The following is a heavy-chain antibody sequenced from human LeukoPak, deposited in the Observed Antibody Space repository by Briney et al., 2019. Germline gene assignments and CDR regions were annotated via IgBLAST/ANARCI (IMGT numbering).Heavy chain of an antibody. Sequence: GGSLRLSCAASGFTFRGYEMNWVRHVPGKGLEWVSYISSSGYTIYYADSVKGRFTISRDNAKNSLYLQMNSLRAEDTAVYYCARSRSIAGDGFDIWGQGTMVTVSS. J-gene: IGHJ3*02. V-gene: IGHV3-48*03. CDR1: GFTFRGYE. CDR2: ISSSGYTI. D-gene: IGHD2-21*01. CDR3: ARSRSIAGDGFDI.